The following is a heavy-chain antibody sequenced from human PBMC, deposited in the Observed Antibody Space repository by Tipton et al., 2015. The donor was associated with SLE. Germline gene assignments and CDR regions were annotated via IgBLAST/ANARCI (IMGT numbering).Heavy chain of an antibody. V-gene: IGHV4-34*01. D-gene: IGHD3-10*01. CDR2: INHSGST. J-gene: IGHJ5*02. CDR1: GGSFSSNY. CDR3: ARSMVRGVLWFDP. Sequence: AGLVKPSETLSLACAVYGGSFSSNYWSWIRQPPGKGLEWIGEINHSGSTNYNPSLKSRVTISIDTSKNQFSLKLSSVTAADTAVYYCARSMVRGVLWFDPWGQGTQVTVSS.